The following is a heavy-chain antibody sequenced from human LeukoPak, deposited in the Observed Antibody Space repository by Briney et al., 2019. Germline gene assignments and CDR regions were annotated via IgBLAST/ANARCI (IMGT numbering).Heavy chain of an antibody. Sequence: SETLSLTCDVYGSSFTGYYWSWIRQSPGKGLEWIGEMNQKGSMNYNPCHKSRVTISVDRSKNQFSLKLSSVTAADTAVYYCAGEFDSDYFDYWGQGTLVTVSS. CDR2: MNQKGSM. CDR1: GSSFTGYY. J-gene: IGHJ4*02. V-gene: IGHV4-34*01. CDR3: AGEFDSDYFDY. D-gene: IGHD3-10*01.